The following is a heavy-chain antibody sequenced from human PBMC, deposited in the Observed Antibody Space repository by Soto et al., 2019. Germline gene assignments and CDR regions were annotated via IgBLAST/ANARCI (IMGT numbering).Heavy chain of an antibody. Sequence: EVQLVESGGGLVQPGGSLRLSCAASGFTFSSHWMSWVRQAPGKGLEWVANIKEDGSEKYYVDSVKGRFTISRDNAKNSLYLQMNSLRAEDTAVYYCARAQYCGQGTLVTVSS. CDR1: GFTFSSHW. CDR3: ARAQY. CDR2: IKEDGSEK. J-gene: IGHJ4*02. V-gene: IGHV3-7*01.